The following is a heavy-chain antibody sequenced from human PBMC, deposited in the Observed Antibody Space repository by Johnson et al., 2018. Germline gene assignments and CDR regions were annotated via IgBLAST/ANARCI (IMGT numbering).Heavy chain of an antibody. CDR2: INPSGGST. J-gene: IGHJ3*02. D-gene: IGHD1-20*01. CDR3: ARVTVSEDAFEI. Sequence: QVQLVQSGAEVTKPGSSVEVSCKASGDTFSSYVITWVRQAPGQGLEWLGVINPSGGSTGYAQKFKGRVTMTRDTSASAVYMELRSLRYEDTAMYYCARVTVSEDAFEIWGQGTMVTVSS. CDR1: GDTFSSYV. V-gene: IGHV1-46*01.